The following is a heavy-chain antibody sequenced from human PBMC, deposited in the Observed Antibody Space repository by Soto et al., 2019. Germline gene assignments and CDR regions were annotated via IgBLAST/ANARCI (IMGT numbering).Heavy chain of an antibody. CDR1: GFTFSSYA. D-gene: IGHD3-3*01. V-gene: IGHV3-30-3*01. J-gene: IGHJ4*02. Sequence: QVQLVESGGGVVQPGRSLRLSCAASGFTFSSYAMHWVRQAPGKGLEWVAVISYDGSNKYYADSVKGRFTISRDNSKNTLYLQMNSLRAEDTAVYYCARDYGVTIFGVVTPTQLFDYWGQGTLVTVSS. CDR3: ARDYGVTIFGVVTPTQLFDY. CDR2: ISYDGSNK.